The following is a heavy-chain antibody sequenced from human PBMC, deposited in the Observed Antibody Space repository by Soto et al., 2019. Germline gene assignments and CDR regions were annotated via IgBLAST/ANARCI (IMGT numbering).Heavy chain of an antibody. CDR2: IYYSGST. Sequence: PSETLALTCPVSGGSISSYYWSWLRQPPGKGLEWIGYIYYSGSTNYNPSLKSRVTISVDTSKNQFSLRLSSVSAADTAMYYCAREAGVRYPFDPWGQGTLVTVSS. CDR1: GGSISSYY. J-gene: IGHJ5*02. D-gene: IGHD3-9*01. V-gene: IGHV4-59*01. CDR3: AREAGVRYPFDP.